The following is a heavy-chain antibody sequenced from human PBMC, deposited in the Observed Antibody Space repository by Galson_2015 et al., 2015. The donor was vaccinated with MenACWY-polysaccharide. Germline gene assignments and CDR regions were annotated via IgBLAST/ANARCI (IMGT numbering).Heavy chain of an antibody. Sequence: SETLSLTCTVSDGSISPYYWSWIRQPPGKGLEWIGYIYYSGRTTYNPSLRSRVSMSIDMSKNQFSLKLSSVTAADAAVYYCVRAGRDGYNLNDHWGQGTLVIVSS. V-gene: IGHV4-59*01. D-gene: IGHD5-24*01. J-gene: IGHJ4*02. CDR3: VRAGRDGYNLNDH. CDR2: IYYSGRT. CDR1: DGSISPYY.